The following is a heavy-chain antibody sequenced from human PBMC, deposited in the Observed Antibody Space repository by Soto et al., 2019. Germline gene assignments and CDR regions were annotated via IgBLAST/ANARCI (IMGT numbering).Heavy chain of an antibody. D-gene: IGHD6-6*01. Sequence: QVQLQQWGAGLLKPSETLSLTCAVYGGSFSGYYWSWIRQPPGKGLEWIGEINHSGSTNYNPSLKSRVTTSVDTSKNQFSQKLSSVTAADTAVYYCERGGSSSEFDYWGQGTLVTVSS. CDR3: ERGGSSSEFDY. CDR1: GGSFSGYY. CDR2: INHSGST. V-gene: IGHV4-34*01. J-gene: IGHJ4*02.